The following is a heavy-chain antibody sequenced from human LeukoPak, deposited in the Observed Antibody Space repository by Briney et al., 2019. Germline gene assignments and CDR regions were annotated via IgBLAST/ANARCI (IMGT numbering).Heavy chain of an antibody. CDR1: GGSFSGYY. J-gene: IGHJ4*02. V-gene: IGHV4-34*01. CDR3: ARVGPVLYDSSGYYYFDY. D-gene: IGHD3-22*01. CDR2: INHSGST. Sequence: PSETLSLTCAVYGGSFSGYYWSWIRQPPGKGLEWIGEINHSGSTNYNPSLKSRVTISVDTSKNQFSLKLSSVTAADTAVYYCARVGPVLYDSSGYYYFDYWGQGTLVTVSS.